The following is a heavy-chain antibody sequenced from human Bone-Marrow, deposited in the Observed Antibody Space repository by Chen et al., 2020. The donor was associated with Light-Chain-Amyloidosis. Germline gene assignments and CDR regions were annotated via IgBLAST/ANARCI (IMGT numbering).Heavy chain of an antibody. V-gene: IGHV4-39*02. D-gene: IGHD6-19*01. Sequence: QLQLQESGPGLVKPSETLSLTCTVSDGSINSGDYYWGWLRQSPGKGLEWIGSIYYSGAAFYNPSLRSRVTIALATSKNLLSLRLTSVTAADTAVYYCSIRIAVPGANEETWGQGTLVPVSS. CDR3: SIRIAVPGANEET. J-gene: IGHJ5*02. CDR2: IYYSGAA. CDR1: DGSINSGDYY.